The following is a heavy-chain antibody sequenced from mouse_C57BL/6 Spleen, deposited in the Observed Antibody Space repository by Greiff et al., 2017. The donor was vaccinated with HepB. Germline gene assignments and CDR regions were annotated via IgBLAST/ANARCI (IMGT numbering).Heavy chain of an antibody. Sequence: EVMLVESGGGLVQPGGSLSLSCAASGFTFTDYYMSWVRQPPGKALEWLGFIRNKANGYTTEYSASVKGRFTISRDNSQSILYLQMNALRAEDSATYYCASPTVDYAMDYWGQGTSVTVSS. J-gene: IGHJ4*01. V-gene: IGHV7-3*01. CDR1: GFTFTDYY. D-gene: IGHD1-1*01. CDR3: ASPTVDYAMDY. CDR2: IRNKANGYTT.